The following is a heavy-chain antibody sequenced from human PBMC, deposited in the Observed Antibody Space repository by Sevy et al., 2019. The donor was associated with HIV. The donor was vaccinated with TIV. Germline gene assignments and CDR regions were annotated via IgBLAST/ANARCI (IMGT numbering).Heavy chain of an antibody. D-gene: IGHD3-3*01. J-gene: IGHJ6*02. CDR3: ARNLAIFGVQNGLDV. CDR1: GYMFTDFY. CDR2: INPDNGDT. V-gene: IGHV1-2*02. Sequence: ASVKVSCKSTGYMFTDFYINWVRLAPGQGLEWVGWINPDNGDTDYGLKFQGRVTMTRDTSLSSAYMELSSLRSDDTAMYYCARNLAIFGVQNGLDVWGQGTSVTVSS.